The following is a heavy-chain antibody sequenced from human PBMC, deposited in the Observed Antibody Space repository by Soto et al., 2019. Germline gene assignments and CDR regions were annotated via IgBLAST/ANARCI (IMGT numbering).Heavy chain of an antibody. D-gene: IGHD1-7*01. CDR1: GFTFDDYA. CDR3: AKGLSELELYYNWFDP. J-gene: IGHJ5*02. Sequence: EVQLVESGGGLVQPGRSLRLSCAASGFTFDDYAMHWVRQAPGKGLEWVSGISWNSGSIGYADSVKGRFTISRDNAKNSLYLQMNSLRAEDTALSYCAKGLSELELYYNWFDPWGQGTLVPVSS. CDR2: ISWNSGSI. V-gene: IGHV3-9*01.